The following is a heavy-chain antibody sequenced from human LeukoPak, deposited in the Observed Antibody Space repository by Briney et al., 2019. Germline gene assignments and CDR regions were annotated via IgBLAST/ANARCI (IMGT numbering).Heavy chain of an antibody. CDR3: ARPRSLGYYDFWSGYWSSNRGSRSYYYYYMDV. V-gene: IGHV1-69*13. CDR1: GGTFSSYA. Sequence: ASVKVSCKASGGTFSSYAISWVRQAPGQGLEWMGGIIPIFGTANYAQKFQGRVTITADESTSTAYMELSSLRSEDTAVYYCARPRSLGYYDFWSGYWSSNRGSRSYYYYYMDVLGKGTTVTVSS. J-gene: IGHJ6*03. D-gene: IGHD3-3*01. CDR2: IIPIFGTA.